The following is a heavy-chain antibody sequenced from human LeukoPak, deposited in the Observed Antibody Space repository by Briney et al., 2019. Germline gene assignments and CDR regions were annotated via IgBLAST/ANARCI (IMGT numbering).Heavy chain of an antibody. CDR3: ARRGFGEAMEY. CDR1: GGSITDYY. J-gene: IGHJ4*02. D-gene: IGHD3-10*01. V-gene: IGHV4-59*08. CDR2: IYYSGGT. Sequence: SETLSLTCTVSGGSITDYYWAWIRQPPGKRLEWIGFIYYSGGTNYNPSLKTRATLSVDTSKNQFSLKLNSVTAADTAVYYCARRGFGEAMEYWGQGTLVAVSS.